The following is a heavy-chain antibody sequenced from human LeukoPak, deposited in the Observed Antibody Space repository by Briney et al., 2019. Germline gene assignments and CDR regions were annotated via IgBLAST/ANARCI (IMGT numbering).Heavy chain of an antibody. CDR2: INPYSGAT. J-gene: IGHJ4*02. D-gene: IGHD2-21*01. CDR1: GCTFSGYY. V-gene: IGHV1-2*02. Sequence: GASVKVSCKASGCTFSGYYMHWVRQAPGQGLEWMGWINPYSGATNYEQKFQRRITMTTDKSISTAYMDLSSLESDDTAVYSCTRAHIGNDLFIDYWGQGTLVTVSS. CDR3: TRAHIGNDLFIDY.